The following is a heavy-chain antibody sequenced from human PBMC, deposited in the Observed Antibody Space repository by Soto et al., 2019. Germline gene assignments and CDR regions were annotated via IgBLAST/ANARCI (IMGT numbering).Heavy chain of an antibody. CDR1: GGSISSYY. Sequence: PSETLSLTCTVSGGSISSYYWSWIRQPPGKGLEWIGYIYYSGSTNYNPSLKSRVTISVDTSKNQFSLKLSSVTAADTAVYYCARQVPENWFDPWGQGTLVTVS. J-gene: IGHJ5*02. CDR2: IYYSGST. CDR3: ARQVPENWFDP. V-gene: IGHV4-59*08.